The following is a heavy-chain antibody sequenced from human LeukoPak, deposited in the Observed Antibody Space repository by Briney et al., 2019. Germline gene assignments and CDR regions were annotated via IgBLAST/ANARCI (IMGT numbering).Heavy chain of an antibody. CDR2: ISGSSGST. CDR1: GFTFSSYA. Sequence: GGSLRLSCAASGFTFSSYAMSWVRQAPGKGLEWVSAISGSSGSTYYADSVKGRFTISRDNSKNTLYLQMNSLRAEDTAVYYCAKVTGPPSYYYYGMDVWGQGTTVTVSS. CDR3: AKVTGPPSYYYYGMDV. V-gene: IGHV3-23*01. J-gene: IGHJ6*02.